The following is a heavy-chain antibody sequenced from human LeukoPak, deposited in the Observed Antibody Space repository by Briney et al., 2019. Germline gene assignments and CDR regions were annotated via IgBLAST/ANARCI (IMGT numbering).Heavy chain of an antibody. D-gene: IGHD6-13*01. V-gene: IGHV5-51*01. Sequence: LGESLKISCKGSGYRFTNYWIGWVRQMPGKGLEWMGIIYPGDSDTRYSLSFQGQVTISADKSISTAYLHWSTLKASDTAMYYCANLDVGSSWSSFDYWGQGTLVTVSS. CDR1: GYRFTNYW. CDR2: IYPGDSDT. CDR3: ANLDVGSSWSSFDY. J-gene: IGHJ4*02.